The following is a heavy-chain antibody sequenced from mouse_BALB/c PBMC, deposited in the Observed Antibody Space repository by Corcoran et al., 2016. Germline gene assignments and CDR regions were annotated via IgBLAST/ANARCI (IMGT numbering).Heavy chain of an antibody. CDR2: ISCYNGAT. CDR3: ARATLRYYAMDY. CDR1: GYSFTGYY. D-gene: IGHD2-12*01. V-gene: IGHV1S34*01. Sequence: LVKTGASVKISCKASGYSFTGYYMHWVKQSHGKSLEWIGYISCYNGATSYNQKFKGKATFTVDPSSSTAYMQFNILTSEDSAVYYCARATLRYYAMDYLGQGTSVTVSS. J-gene: IGHJ4*01.